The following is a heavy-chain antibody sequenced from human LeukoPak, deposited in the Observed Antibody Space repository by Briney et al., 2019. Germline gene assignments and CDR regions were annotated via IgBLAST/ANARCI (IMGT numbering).Heavy chain of an antibody. D-gene: IGHD3-10*01. CDR3: ATVAVIRGVTYFDY. J-gene: IGHJ4*02. CDR1: GGSISSLY. CDR2: LFYSGST. Sequence: PSETLSLTCSVSGGSISSLYWSWIRQPPGKGLEWIAYLFYSGSTDYNPSLESRVTISVDTSKNQFSLKLRSVTAADTAVYYCATVAVIRGVTYFDYWGQGTLVTVSS. V-gene: IGHV4-59*01.